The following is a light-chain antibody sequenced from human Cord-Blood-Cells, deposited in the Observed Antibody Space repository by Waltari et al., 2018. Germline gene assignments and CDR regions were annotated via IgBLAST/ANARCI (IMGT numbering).Light chain of an antibody. Sequence: QSALTQPHSASGSPGQSVTISCPGTSSDVGGYHYVPWYQQHPGKAPNLMIYEVSKRPSGVPDRFSGSKSGNTASLTVSGLQAEDEADYYCSSYAGSNNPYVFGTGTKVTVL. J-gene: IGLJ1*01. V-gene: IGLV2-8*01. CDR2: EVS. CDR3: SSYAGSNNPYV. CDR1: SSDVGGYHY.